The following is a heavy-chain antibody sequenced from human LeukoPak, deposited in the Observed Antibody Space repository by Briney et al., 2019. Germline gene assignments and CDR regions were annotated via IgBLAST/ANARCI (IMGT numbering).Heavy chain of an antibody. CDR1: GFTLSSYW. V-gene: IGHV3-74*01. J-gene: IGHJ4*02. D-gene: IGHD3-16*02. Sequence: PPGGSLRLSCAASGFTLSSYWMHWVRQAPGKGLVWVSRINGDGSSTNYADSVKGRFTISRDNAKNSLYLQMNSLRAEDTAVYYCARGRSLFDYWGQGTLVTVSS. CDR3: ARGRSLFDY. CDR2: INGDGSST.